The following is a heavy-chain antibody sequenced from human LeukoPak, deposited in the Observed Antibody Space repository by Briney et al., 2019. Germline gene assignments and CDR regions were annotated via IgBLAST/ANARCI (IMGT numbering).Heavy chain of an antibody. CDR1: GFTFSSYS. CDR2: ISNSNNYI. J-gene: IGHJ4*02. V-gene: IGHV3-21*01. Sequence: GGSLRLSCAASGFTFSSYSMNWVRQAPGKGLEWVSSISNSNNYIYYADSVKGRFTISRDNAKNSLYLQMNSLTADDTAVYYCARKGGTLLAGNFDYWGQGALVTVSS. D-gene: IGHD2-2*01. CDR3: ARKGGTLLAGNFDY.